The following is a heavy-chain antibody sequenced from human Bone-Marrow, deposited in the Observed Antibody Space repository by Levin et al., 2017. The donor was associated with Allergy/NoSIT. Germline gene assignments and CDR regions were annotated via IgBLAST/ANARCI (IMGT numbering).Heavy chain of an antibody. CDR1: GDTFVRDW. CDR3: ARQYCGGGSCTFSS. J-gene: IGHJ5*02. CDR2: IYVGDSGT. V-gene: IGHV5-51*01. D-gene: IGHD2-15*01. Sequence: PGESLKISCKGSGDTFVRDWIGWVRQMPGKGLEWMGIIYVGDSGTRYSPSFQGQVAMSVDKSLTTAYLHWRSLKASDTAMYYCARQYCGGGSCTFSSWGQGTLVTVSS.